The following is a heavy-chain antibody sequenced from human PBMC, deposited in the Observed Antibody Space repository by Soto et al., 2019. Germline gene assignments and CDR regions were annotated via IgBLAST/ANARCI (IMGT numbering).Heavy chain of an antibody. CDR3: AREAYYYGSGSYLHFDY. V-gene: IGHV1-69*08. Sequence: QVQLVQSGAEVKKPGSSVKVSCKATGGTFSSYTISWVRQAPGQGLESMGRIIPILGIANYAQKFQGRVTITADKSTSTAYMELSSLRSEDTAVYYCAREAYYYGSGSYLHFDYWGQGTLVTVSS. CDR2: IIPILGIA. J-gene: IGHJ4*02. CDR1: GGTFSSYT. D-gene: IGHD3-10*01.